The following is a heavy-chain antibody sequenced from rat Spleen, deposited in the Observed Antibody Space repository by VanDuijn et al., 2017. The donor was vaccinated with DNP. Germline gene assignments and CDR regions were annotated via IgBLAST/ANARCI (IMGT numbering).Heavy chain of an antibody. V-gene: IGHV5-7*01. CDR1: GFTFSDYN. CDR3: ARPKYYGYNLPFDY. CDR2: IHSDGSST. J-gene: IGHJ2*01. Sequence: EVHLVVSGGGLVQPGRSLKLSCAASGFTFSDYNLAWVRQAPMKGLGWVATIHSDGSSTYYRDSVRGRFTFTRNNAKSTLYLQMDSLRSEDTATYYCARPKYYGYNLPFDYWGQGVMVTVSS. D-gene: IGHD1-9*01.